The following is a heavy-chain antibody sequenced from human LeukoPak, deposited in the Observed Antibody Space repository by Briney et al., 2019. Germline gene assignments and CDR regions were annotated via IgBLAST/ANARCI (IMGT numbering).Heavy chain of an antibody. D-gene: IGHD5-12*01. CDR2: IYHSGST. J-gene: IGHJ4*02. CDR1: GGSISSYY. CDR3: ARDGYSGNDGL. Sequence: SETLSLTCTVSGGSISSYYWSWIRQPPGKGLEWIGYIYHSGSTKYNPSLKSRVTISVDTSKSQFSLKLSSVTAADTAVYYCARDGYSGNDGLWGQGTLVTASS. V-gene: IGHV4-59*01.